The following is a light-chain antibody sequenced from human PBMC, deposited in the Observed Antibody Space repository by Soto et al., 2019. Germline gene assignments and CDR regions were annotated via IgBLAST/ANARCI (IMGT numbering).Light chain of an antibody. CDR3: YSYVGSIS. CDR2: EVS. V-gene: IGLV2-23*02. CDR1: SSDVGSHKF. J-gene: IGLJ2*01. Sequence: QSALTQPASVSGSPGQSITISCTGTSSDVGSHKFVSGYQQHPGKAPELMIYEVSKRPSGVSNRFSGSKSGHTASLTISGLQAEDEADYSCYSYVGSISFGGGTKLTVL.